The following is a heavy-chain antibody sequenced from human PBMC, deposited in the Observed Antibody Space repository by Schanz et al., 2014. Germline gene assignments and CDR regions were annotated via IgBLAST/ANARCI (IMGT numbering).Heavy chain of an antibody. CDR2: ISSGSSYA. CDR3: ARYFDDRRRYGSVYCLGDCMDV. D-gene: IGHD3-10*01. J-gene: IGHJ6*02. Sequence: QVQLVESGGGLVKPGGSLRLSCAASGFTFRDYYMSWIRQAPGKGLEWVSDISSGSSYANYADSVKGRFTISRDNAKNSLYLQMISLRAEDPAVYYCARYFDDRRRYGSVYCLGDCMDVWGQGTTVTVSS. V-gene: IGHV3-11*05. CDR1: GFTFRDYY.